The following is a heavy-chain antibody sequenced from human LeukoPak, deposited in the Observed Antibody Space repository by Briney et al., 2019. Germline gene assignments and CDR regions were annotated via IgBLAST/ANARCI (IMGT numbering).Heavy chain of an antibody. Sequence: GRSLRLSCAASGLTFDNYGMHWVRQAPGKGLEWVSGISWNSGSIGYADSVKGRFTISRDNSKNTLYLQMNSLRAEDTAVYYCATKFTYYYDSSGYWDAFDIWGQGTMVTVSS. J-gene: IGHJ3*02. D-gene: IGHD3-22*01. CDR3: ATKFTYYYDSSGYWDAFDI. V-gene: IGHV3-9*01. CDR1: GLTFDNYG. CDR2: ISWNSGSI.